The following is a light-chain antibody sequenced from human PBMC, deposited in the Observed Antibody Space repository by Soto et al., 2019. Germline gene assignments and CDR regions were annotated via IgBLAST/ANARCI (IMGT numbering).Light chain of an antibody. CDR3: QQYGSSYT. CDR1: QTVSSNY. Sequence: EIVLTQSPGTLSLSPVERATLSCRASQTVSSNYLAWYQQKPGQAPRLLIYGASIRATDIPDRFSGSGSETDFTLTISRLEPEDFAVYYCQQYGSSYTFGQGTKLEIK. J-gene: IGKJ2*01. CDR2: GAS. V-gene: IGKV3-20*01.